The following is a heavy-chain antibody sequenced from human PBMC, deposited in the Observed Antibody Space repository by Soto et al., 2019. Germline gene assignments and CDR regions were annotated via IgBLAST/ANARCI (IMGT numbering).Heavy chain of an antibody. CDR1: GYTFTSYG. CDR3: ARGGDGDY. CDR2: ISAHNGNT. V-gene: IGHV1-18*01. D-gene: IGHD3-16*01. J-gene: IGHJ4*02. Sequence: QVHLVQSGAGVKKPGASVKVSCKGSGYTFTSYGITWVRQAPGQGAEWMGWISAHNGNTNYAQKVQGRVTVTRDTSTSTAYLELRSLSSDATSVYDCARGGDGDYWGQGALVIVSS.